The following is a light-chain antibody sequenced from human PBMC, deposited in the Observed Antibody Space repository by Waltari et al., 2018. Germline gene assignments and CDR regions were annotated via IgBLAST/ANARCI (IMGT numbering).Light chain of an antibody. V-gene: IGKV4-1*01. Sequence: DIVMTQSPDSLAVSLAERATINCKSSQSVLYSSNNKNYLAWYQQKPGQPPKLLIYWASTRESGVPDRFSGSGSGTDFTLTINSLQAEDVAVYYCQQYYNTPFTFAPGTKVEFK. CDR3: QQYYNTPFT. CDR2: WAS. CDR1: QSVLYSSNNKNY. J-gene: IGKJ3*01.